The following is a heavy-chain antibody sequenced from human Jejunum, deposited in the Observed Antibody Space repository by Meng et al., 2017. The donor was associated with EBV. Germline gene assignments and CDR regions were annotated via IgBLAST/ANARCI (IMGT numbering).Heavy chain of an antibody. J-gene: IGHJ2*01. D-gene: IGHD1-14*01. Sequence: VQLVGSGGGLIQPGGSLRLSRAASVFTVSSNDMTWARQAPGKGLEWVLVIYSGGSTYYADSVKGRFTISRDNSKKTLYLQMNNLRAEDTAVYYCASLRNRGFDLWGRGTLATFSS. CDR1: VFTVSSND. V-gene: IGHV3-53*01. CDR2: IYSGGST. CDR3: ASLRNRGFDL.